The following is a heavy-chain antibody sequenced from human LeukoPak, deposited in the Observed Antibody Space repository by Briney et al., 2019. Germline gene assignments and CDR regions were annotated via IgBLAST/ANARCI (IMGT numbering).Heavy chain of an antibody. CDR1: GYRISSGFY. V-gene: IGHV4-38-2*02. D-gene: IGHD1-26*01. CDR2: IYHSGGT. J-gene: IGHJ4*02. Sequence: SETLPLTYSLSGYRISSGFYLGLVRQPPGRGLEWIGNIYHSGGTYYNPSLKSRVTISVDTSKNQFSLNLSSVNAADTAVYYLAGAPSVGAPAQTVYSGQGGLVTVSS. CDR3: AGAPSVGAPAQTVY.